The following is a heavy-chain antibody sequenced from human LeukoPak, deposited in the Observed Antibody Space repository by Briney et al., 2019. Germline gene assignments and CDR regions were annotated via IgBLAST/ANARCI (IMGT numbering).Heavy chain of an antibody. D-gene: IGHD3-10*01. CDR1: GYTFTGYY. J-gene: IGHJ3*02. CDR2: INPNSGGT. Sequence: ASVKVSCKASGYTFTGYYMHWVRQAPGQGLEWMGWINPNSGGTNYAQKFQGRVTMTRDTSISTAYMELSRLRSDDTAVYYCAVIWFGELWGAAFDIWGQGTMVTVSS. V-gene: IGHV1-2*02. CDR3: AVIWFGELWGAAFDI.